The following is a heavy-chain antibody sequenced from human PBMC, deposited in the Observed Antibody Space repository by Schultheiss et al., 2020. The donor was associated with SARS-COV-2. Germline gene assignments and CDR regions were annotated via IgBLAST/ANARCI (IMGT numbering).Heavy chain of an antibody. V-gene: IGHV4-59*01. CDR1: GGSIGGYY. CDR3: ARAGGIVVASRGNWFDP. Sequence: SETLSLTCTVSGGSIGGYYWAWIRQPPRKGLEWNGYVSYSCITNYNTTLKSRVSISGDTSKGRFSLKLSSVAAADTAVYYCARAGGIVVASRGNWFDPWGQGILVTVSS. CDR2: VSYSCIT. D-gene: IGHD3-16*01. J-gene: IGHJ5*02.